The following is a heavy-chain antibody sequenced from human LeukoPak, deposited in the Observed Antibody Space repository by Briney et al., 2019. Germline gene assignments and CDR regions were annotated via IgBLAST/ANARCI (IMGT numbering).Heavy chain of an antibody. V-gene: IGHV3-66*02. CDR1: GFTVSSNY. CDR2: IYSGGTT. D-gene: IGHD6-13*01. Sequence: PGGSLRLSCAASGFTVSSNYMSWVRQAPGKGLEWVSVIYSGGTTYYADSVKGRFTISRDNSKNTLYLHMNSLRTEDTGVYYCARDSGDSSSWPYYFDYWGQGTLDTVSS. CDR3: ARDSGDSSSWPYYFDY. J-gene: IGHJ4*02.